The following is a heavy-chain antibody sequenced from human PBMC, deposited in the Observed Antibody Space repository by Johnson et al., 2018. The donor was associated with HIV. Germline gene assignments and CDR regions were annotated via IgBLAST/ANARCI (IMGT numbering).Heavy chain of an antibody. J-gene: IGHJ3*02. V-gene: IGHV3-66*01. CDR3: ARAPSWVGAFDI. CDR1: AFTVSSNY. Sequence: VQLVESGGDLVQPGGSLRLSCAASAFTVSSNYMSWVRQAPGKGLEWVSVIYSGGSTYYADPVKGRFTISRDNSKNTPYLKMNSLRIEDTAVYYSARAPSWVGAFDIWGQGTMVTVSS. CDR2: IYSGGST. D-gene: IGHD1-26*01.